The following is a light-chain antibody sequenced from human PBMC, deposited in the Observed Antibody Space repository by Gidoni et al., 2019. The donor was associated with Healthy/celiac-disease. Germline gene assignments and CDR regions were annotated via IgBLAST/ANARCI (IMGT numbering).Light chain of an antibody. Sequence: EIVKTQSPATLSVSPGERATLSCRASQSVSSNLAWYQQKPGQAPRLLIYGASTRATGIPARFSGSGSGTEFTLTISRLQSADFAVYYCQQYDNWPLTFGGGTKVEIK. CDR2: GAS. CDR1: QSVSSN. V-gene: IGKV3-15*01. J-gene: IGKJ4*01. CDR3: QQYDNWPLT.